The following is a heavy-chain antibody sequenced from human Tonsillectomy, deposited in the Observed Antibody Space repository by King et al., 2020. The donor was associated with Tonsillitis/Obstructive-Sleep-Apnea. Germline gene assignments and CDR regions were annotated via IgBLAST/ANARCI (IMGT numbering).Heavy chain of an antibody. CDR3: ARDMVLEAGGDAFDI. D-gene: IGHD2-8*01. Sequence: QLQESGPGRVKPSETLSLTCTVSGGSISSYYWSWIRQPPGKGLEWIGYIYDSGSTNYNPSLKSRVTISVDTSKNQFSLKLSSVTAADMAVYYCARDMVLEAGGDAFDIWGQGTMVTVSS. CDR2: IYDSGST. J-gene: IGHJ3*02. V-gene: IGHV4-59*01. CDR1: GGSISSYY.